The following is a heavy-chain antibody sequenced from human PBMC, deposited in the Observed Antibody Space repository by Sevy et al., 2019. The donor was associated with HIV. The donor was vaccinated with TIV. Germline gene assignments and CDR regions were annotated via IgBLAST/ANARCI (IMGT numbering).Heavy chain of an antibody. J-gene: IGHJ6*03. Sequence: GGSLRLSCAASGFTFSNAWMSWVRQAPGKGLEWVARIKSKTDGGTTDYSAPVKGRFTISRDDSKNTLYLQMNSLKTEDTAVYYCTTARYYYDSSGYYYYYYYYMDVWGKGTTVTVSS. CDR2: IKSKTDGGTT. V-gene: IGHV3-15*01. CDR1: GFTFSNAW. CDR3: TTARYYYDSSGYYYYYYYYMDV. D-gene: IGHD3-22*01.